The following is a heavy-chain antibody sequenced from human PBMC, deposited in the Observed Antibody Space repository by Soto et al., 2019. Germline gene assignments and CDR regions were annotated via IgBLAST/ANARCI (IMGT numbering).Heavy chain of an antibody. J-gene: IGHJ6*02. D-gene: IGHD2-8*01. CDR3: ARGICTKGVCYYSHYYYYGMDV. Sequence: ASVKVSCKASGYTFTGYYMHWVRQAPGQGLEWMGWINPNSGGTNYAQKFQGWVTMTRDTSISTAYMELSRLRSDDTAVYYCARGICTKGVCYYSHYYYYGMDVWGQGTTVTVSS. CDR2: INPNSGGT. V-gene: IGHV1-2*04. CDR1: GYTFTGYY.